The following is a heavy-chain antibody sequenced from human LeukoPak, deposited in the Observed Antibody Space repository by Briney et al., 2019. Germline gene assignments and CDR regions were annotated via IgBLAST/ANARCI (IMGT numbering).Heavy chain of an antibody. D-gene: IGHD6-13*01. J-gene: IGHJ4*02. CDR3: AKDHVNAGRLDY. Sequence: TGGSLRLSCAASGFTFSSYGMSWVRQAPGKGLEWVSAISGSGGSTYYADSVKGRFTISRDNSKNTLYLQMNSLRAEDTALYYCAKDHVNAGRLDYWGQGTPVTVSS. CDR1: GFTFSSYG. V-gene: IGHV3-23*01. CDR2: ISGSGGST.